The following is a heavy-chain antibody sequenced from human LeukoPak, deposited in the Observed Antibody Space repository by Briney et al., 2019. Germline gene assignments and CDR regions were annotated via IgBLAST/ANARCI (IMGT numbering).Heavy chain of an antibody. J-gene: IGHJ3*02. CDR3: AKGFIGIITLMLGDTFDI. Sequence: GGSLRLSCAASGFTFRSHAMSWVRQAPGKGLEWVSFISASGGSTYYADSVKGRFTISRDTSKNTLYLQMSSLRAEDTAVYYCAKGFIGIITLMLGDTFDIWGHGTLVTVSS. CDR1: GFTFRSHA. V-gene: IGHV3-23*01. CDR2: ISASGGST. D-gene: IGHD3-10*01.